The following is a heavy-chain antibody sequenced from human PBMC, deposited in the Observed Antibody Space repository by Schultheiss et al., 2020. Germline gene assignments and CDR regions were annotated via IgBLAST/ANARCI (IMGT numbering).Heavy chain of an antibody. CDR2: INHSGST. Sequence: SETLSLTCAVSGGSISSSSWWSWVRQSPGKGLEWIGEINHSGSTNYNPSLKSRVTISVDTSKNQFSLNLSSVTAADTALYYCARVGCSSTTCYRRNTFDIWGQGSMVTV. CDR3: ARVGCSSTTCYRRNTFDI. V-gene: IGHV4-4*02. CDR1: GGSISSSSW. J-gene: IGHJ3*02. D-gene: IGHD2-2*01.